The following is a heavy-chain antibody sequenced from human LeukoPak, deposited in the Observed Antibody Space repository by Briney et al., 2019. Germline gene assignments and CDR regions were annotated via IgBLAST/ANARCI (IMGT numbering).Heavy chain of an antibody. J-gene: IGHJ5*02. CDR1: GGTFSSYA. V-gene: IGHV1-69*06. D-gene: IGHD6-19*01. CDR3: AKDKYPYSSGPQPFDP. Sequence: GASVKVSCKASGGTFSSYAISWVRQAPGQGLEWMGGIIPIFGTANYAQKFQGRVTITADKSTSTAYMELSSLRAEDTALYYCAKDKYPYSSGPQPFDPWGQGTLVTVSS. CDR2: IIPIFGTA.